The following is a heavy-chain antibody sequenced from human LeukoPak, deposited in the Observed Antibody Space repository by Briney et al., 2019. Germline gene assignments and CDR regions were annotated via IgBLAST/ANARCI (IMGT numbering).Heavy chain of an antibody. D-gene: IGHD2-15*01. CDR3: ARARRYLGYCSGGSCYGYLDY. J-gene: IGHJ4*02. V-gene: IGHV3-7*01. Sequence: TGGSLRLSCAASGFTFSSYWMSWVRQAPGKGLEWVANIKQDGSEKYYVGSVKGRFTISRDNAKNSLYLQMNSLRAEDTAVYYCARARRYLGYCSGGSCYGYLDYWGQGTLVTVSS. CDR2: IKQDGSEK. CDR1: GFTFSSYW.